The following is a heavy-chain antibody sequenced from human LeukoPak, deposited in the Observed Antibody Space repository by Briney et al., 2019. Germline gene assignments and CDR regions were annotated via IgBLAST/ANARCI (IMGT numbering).Heavy chain of an antibody. V-gene: IGHV3-30-3*01. J-gene: IGHJ3*02. D-gene: IGHD1-26*01. CDR3: ARSIVGATIDAFDI. Sequence: GRSLRLSCAASGFTFSSYAMHWVRQAPGKGLKWVAVISYDGSNKYYADSVKGRFTISRDNSKNTLYLQMNSLRAEDTAVYYCARSIVGATIDAFDIWGQGTMVTVSS. CDR1: GFTFSSYA. CDR2: ISYDGSNK.